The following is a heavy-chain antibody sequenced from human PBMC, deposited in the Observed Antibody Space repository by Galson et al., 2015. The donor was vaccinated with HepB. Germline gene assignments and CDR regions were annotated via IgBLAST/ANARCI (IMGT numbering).Heavy chain of an antibody. D-gene: IGHD3-22*01. CDR2: INPSGGST. Sequence: SVKVSCKASGYKFTSYYMHWVRQAPGQGLEWMGIINPSGGSTDYAQKFQGRVTMTRDTSTSTVYMELSSLRSEDTAVYYCARARGYYDSSGYYGDWGQGTLVTVSS. CDR1: GYKFTSYY. J-gene: IGHJ4*02. CDR3: ARARGYYDSSGYYGD. V-gene: IGHV1-46*03.